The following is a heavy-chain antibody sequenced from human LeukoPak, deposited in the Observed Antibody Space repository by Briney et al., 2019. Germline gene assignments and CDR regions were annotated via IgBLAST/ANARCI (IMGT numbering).Heavy chain of an antibody. D-gene: IGHD7-27*01. J-gene: IGHJ4*02. CDR3: ARPNWGRYYFDY. V-gene: IGHV5-51*01. Sequence: GESLKISCKGSGYSFTSYWIGWVRQMPGKGLEWMGIIYPGDSDIGYSPSFQGQVTISADNSISTAYLQWTGLKASDTAIYYCARPNWGRYYFDYWGQGTLVTVSS. CDR2: IYPGDSDI. CDR1: GYSFTSYW.